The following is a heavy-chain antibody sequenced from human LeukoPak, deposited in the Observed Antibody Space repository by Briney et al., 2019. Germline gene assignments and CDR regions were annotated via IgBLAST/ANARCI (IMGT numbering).Heavy chain of an antibody. D-gene: IGHD2-2*01. Sequence: PGGSLRLFCAASGFTFSSYSMNWVRQAPGKGLEWVSYISSSSSTIYYADSVKGRFTISRDNAKNSLYLQMNSLRAEDTAVYYCARGNEYCSSTSCYFVWGQGTLVTVSS. CDR2: ISSSSSTI. J-gene: IGHJ4*02. V-gene: IGHV3-48*01. CDR1: GFTFSSYS. CDR3: ARGNEYCSSTSCYFV.